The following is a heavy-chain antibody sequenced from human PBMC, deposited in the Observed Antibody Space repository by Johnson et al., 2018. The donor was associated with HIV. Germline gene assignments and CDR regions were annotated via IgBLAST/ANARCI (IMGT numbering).Heavy chain of an antibody. CDR2: ISSSGTTM. Sequence: HVQLVESGGGLIQPGGSLRLSCAASGFTFSDYYMSWIRQAPGKGLEWVSYISSSGTTMYYADSVRGRFAISRDNAKNSLYLQMNSLRAEDTAVYYCARACRDGYTCDAFDIWGQGTIVTVSS. CDR1: GFTFSDYY. CDR3: ARACRDGYTCDAFDI. D-gene: IGHD5-24*01. J-gene: IGHJ3*02. V-gene: IGHV3-11*04.